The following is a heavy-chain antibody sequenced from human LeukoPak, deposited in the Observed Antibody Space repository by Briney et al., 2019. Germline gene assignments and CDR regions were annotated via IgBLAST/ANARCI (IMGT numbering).Heavy chain of an antibody. CDR3: ARDFRAIAVAGTN. CDR2: INSDGSTT. J-gene: IGHJ4*02. D-gene: IGHD6-19*01. CDR1: GFTFSSYW. V-gene: IGHV3-74*01. Sequence: GGSLRLSCAASGFTFSSYWMHWVRQAPGKGLVWVSRINSDGSTTSYADSVKGRFTISRDNAKNTLYLQMNSLRAEDTAVYYCARDFRAIAVAGTNWGQGTLVTVSS.